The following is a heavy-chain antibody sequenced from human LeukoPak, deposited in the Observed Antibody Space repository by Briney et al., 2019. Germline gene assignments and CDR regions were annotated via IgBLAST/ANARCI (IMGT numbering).Heavy chain of an antibody. Sequence: SETLSLTCTVSGGSISSGDYYWSWVRQPPGKGLEWIGYIYYSGSTYYNPSLKSRVTISVDTSKNQFSLKLSSVTAADTAVYYCARDRATVTTLWGQGTLVTVSS. CDR3: ARDRATVTTL. D-gene: IGHD4-17*01. V-gene: IGHV4-30-4*01. CDR2: IYYSGST. CDR1: GGSISSGDYY. J-gene: IGHJ4*02.